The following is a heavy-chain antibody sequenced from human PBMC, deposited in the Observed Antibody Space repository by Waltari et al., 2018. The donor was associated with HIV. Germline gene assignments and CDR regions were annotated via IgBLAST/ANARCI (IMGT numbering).Heavy chain of an antibody. CDR2: VYHSGYT. D-gene: IGHD6-19*01. J-gene: IGHJ4*02. V-gene: IGHV4-38-2*01. CDR1: GSSISSGYY. CDR3: ARVDTSGWYSY. Sequence: QVQLQESGPGLVKPSETLSLTCAVSGSSISSGYYWCWLRQPPGKGLEWIGSVYHSGYTHYNPSLKSRVTISVDTSKNQWSLKLNSVTAADTAVYYCARVDTSGWYSYWGQGTLVTVSS.